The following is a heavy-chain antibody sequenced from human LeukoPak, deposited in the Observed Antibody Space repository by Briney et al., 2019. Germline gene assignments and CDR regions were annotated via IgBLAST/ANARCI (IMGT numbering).Heavy chain of an antibody. CDR3: VKDWGSGWGGAFDS. J-gene: IGHJ4*02. Sequence: SGGSLRLSCAASGFIMRNYAMHWVRQAPGKGLESVAVITYDGIKKYYSDSVKGRFNISRDTSKSTVYLQMNTLRPEDTAVYYCVKDWGSGWGGAFDSWGQGTLVAVSS. CDR1: GFIMRNYA. V-gene: IGHV3-30*18. D-gene: IGHD6-19*01. CDR2: ITYDGIKK.